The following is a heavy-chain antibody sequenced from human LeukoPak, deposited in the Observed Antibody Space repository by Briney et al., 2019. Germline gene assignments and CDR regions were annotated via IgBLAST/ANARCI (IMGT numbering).Heavy chain of an antibody. Sequence: ASVNVSCKASGYTFSNFGITWVRQAPGQGLEWMGWISAYSGNTNYAQKLHGRVTMTTDTSTSTAYMELRSLRSDDTAVYYCARVIVAGALMWGQATLVTVSS. J-gene: IGHJ4*02. CDR1: GYTFSNFG. CDR3: ARVIVAGALM. CDR2: ISAYSGNT. V-gene: IGHV1-18*04. D-gene: IGHD1-26*01.